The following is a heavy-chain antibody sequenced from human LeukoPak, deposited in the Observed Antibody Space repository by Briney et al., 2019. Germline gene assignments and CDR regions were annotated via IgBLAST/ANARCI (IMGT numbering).Heavy chain of an antibody. Sequence: SETLSLTCAVYGGSFSGYYWSWIRQPPGKGLEWIGEINHSGSTNYNPSLKSRVTISVDTSKNQFSLKLSSVTAADTAVYYCARFGFEYDVGSGIHFYYMDVWGTGTTVTVSS. CDR1: GGSFSGYY. CDR3: ARFGFEYDVGSGIHFYYMDV. J-gene: IGHJ6*03. CDR2: INHSGST. V-gene: IGHV4-34*01. D-gene: IGHD3-10*01.